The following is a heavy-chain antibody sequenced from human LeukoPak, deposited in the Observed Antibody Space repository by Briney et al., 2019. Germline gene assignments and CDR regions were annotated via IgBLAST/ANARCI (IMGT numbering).Heavy chain of an antibody. CDR2: ISGSGGST. D-gene: IGHD3-22*01. V-gene: IGHV3-23*01. J-gene: IGHJ4*02. CDR3: ARWYDYDSKGYSYYFDY. CDR1: GFTFSSYA. Sequence: GGSLRLSCAASGFTFSSYAMSWVRQAPGKGLEWVSAISGSGGSTYYADSVKGRFTISRDNAKNSVYLQMNSLRAEDTAMYYCARWYDYDSKGYSYYFDYWGQGTLVTVSS.